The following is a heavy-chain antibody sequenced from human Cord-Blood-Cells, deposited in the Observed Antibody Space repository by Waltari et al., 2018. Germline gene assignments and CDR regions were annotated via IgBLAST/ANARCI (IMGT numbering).Heavy chain of an antibody. CDR2: INPSSGGT. V-gene: IGHV1-2*02. J-gene: IGHJ4*02. D-gene: IGHD6-13*01. CDR1: GYTFTGYY. Sequence: QVQLVQSGAEVKKPGASVKVSCKASGYTFTGYYMHWGRQARGQGLEWRGWINPSSGGTNYAQKLQGRVTMTRDTSISTAYMELSRLRSDDTAVYYCARDQGSSWDYFDYWGQGTLVTVSS. CDR3: ARDQGSSWDYFDY.